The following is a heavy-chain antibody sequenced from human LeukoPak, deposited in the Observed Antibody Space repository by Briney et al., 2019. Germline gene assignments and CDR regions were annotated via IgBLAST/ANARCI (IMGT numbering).Heavy chain of an antibody. J-gene: IGHJ1*01. Sequence: QPGGSLGVSCAASGFTFSMYWMHWVRQPPGKGLVWVSRIKSDGTTDYADSVKGRFTISRDNAKNTVSLQMNSLRPEDTGVYYCTRAPSEIGGYYPEYFRHWGQGTLVTVSS. CDR2: IKSDGTT. CDR1: GFTFSMYW. CDR3: TRAPSEIGGYYPEYFRH. V-gene: IGHV3-74*01. D-gene: IGHD3-22*01.